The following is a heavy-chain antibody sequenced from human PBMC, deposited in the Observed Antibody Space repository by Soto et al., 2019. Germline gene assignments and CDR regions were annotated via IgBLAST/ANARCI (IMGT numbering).Heavy chain of an antibody. D-gene: IGHD3-22*01. V-gene: IGHV4-30-4*02. CDR3: AIYRYYDMAGRGFDP. CDR1: GVSISSGDYY. CDR2: IYFSGNT. J-gene: IGHJ5*02. Sequence: PSETLSLTCAVSGVSISSGDYYWSWIRQPPGKGLEWIGYIYFSGNTYYNPSLKSRVTISVDTSKNQFSLKLSSVTAADTAVYYCAIYRYYDMAGRGFDPWGQGTLVNVSS.